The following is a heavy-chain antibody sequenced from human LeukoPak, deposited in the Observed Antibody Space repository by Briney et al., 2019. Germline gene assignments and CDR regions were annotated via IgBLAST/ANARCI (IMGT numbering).Heavy chain of an antibody. Sequence: SVKVSCKASGYTFTDYYMHWVRQAPGQGLEWMGGIIPIFGTANYAQKFQGRVTITADESTSTAYMELSSLRSEDTAVYYCARVSITMIVDWGQGTLVTVSS. CDR3: ARVSITMIVD. CDR2: IIPIFGTA. D-gene: IGHD3-22*01. J-gene: IGHJ4*02. CDR1: GYTFTDYY. V-gene: IGHV1-69*13.